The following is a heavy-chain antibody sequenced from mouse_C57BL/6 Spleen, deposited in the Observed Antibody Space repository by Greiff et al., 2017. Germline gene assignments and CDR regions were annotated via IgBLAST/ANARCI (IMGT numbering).Heavy chain of an antibody. Sequence: LLESGPELVKPGASVKISCKASGYSFTDYNMNWVKQSNGKSLEWIGVINPNSGTTSYNQKFKGKATLTVDQSSSTAYMQLNSLTSGVSAVDYWARGNATLVAPRDYWGQGTTLTVSS. D-gene: IGHD1-1*01. V-gene: IGHV1-39*01. CDR3: ARGNATLVAPRDY. J-gene: IGHJ2*01. CDR2: INPNSGTT. CDR1: GYSFTDYN.